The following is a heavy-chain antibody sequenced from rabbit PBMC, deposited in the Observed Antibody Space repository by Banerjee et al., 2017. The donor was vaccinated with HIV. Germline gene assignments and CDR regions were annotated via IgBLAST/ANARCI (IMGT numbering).Heavy chain of an antibody. V-gene: IGHV1S45*01. J-gene: IGHJ6*01. CDR1: GFSFSSSYW. CDR3: ARDLIGSSYGDL. CDR2: IHTGSSGNT. Sequence: QEQLEESGGDLVKPEGSLTLTCTASGFSFSSSYWICWVRQAPGKGLEWTACIHTGSSGNTLYASWAKGRFTISKTSSTTVTLQMTSLTAADTATYFCARDLIGSSYGDLWGPGTLVTVS. D-gene: IGHD8-1*01.